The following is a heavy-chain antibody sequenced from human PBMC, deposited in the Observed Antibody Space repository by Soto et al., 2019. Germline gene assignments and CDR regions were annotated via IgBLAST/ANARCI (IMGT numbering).Heavy chain of an antibody. Sequence: ASMKVSCKASGYTFTIFYMHFVRQAPGQLLEWMGIINPTGGSTSYAQKFQGRVTMTRDTSTSAVYMELSSLRSEDTAVYYCARATCRAGDCYSDWFDPWGQGTLVTVSS. CDR1: GYTFTIFY. CDR3: ARATCRAGDCYSDWFDP. J-gene: IGHJ5*02. CDR2: INPTGGST. D-gene: IGHD2-21*02. V-gene: IGHV1-46*01.